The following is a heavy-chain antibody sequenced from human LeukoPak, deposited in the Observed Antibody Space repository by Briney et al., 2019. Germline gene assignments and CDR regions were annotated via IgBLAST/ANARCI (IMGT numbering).Heavy chain of an antibody. CDR2: IWYDGSNK. CDR3: ARSLRQQLAVGY. D-gene: IGHD6-13*01. J-gene: IGHJ4*02. CDR1: GFTFSSYG. Sequence: GGSLRLSCAASGFTFSSYGMHWVRQAPGKGLEWAAVIWYDGSNKYYADSVKGRFTISRDNSKNTLYLQMNGLRAEDTAVYYCARSLRQQLAVGYWGQGTLVTVSS. V-gene: IGHV3-33*01.